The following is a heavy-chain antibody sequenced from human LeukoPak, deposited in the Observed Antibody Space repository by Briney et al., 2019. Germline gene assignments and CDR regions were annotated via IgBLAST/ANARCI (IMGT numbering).Heavy chain of an antibody. V-gene: IGHV2-5*01. CDR1: GFSLRRSGVG. CDR2: IYWNDDK. CDR3: AHSEAAAGYGFDP. Sequence: SGPTLGHPTQPLTLTCTFAGFSLRRSGVGVAWIRQPPVKALEWLAIIYWNDDKRYNPSLKSRLTITKHTSKTQVVLTMTNMDPVDTATYYCAHSEAAAGYGFDPWGQGTLVTVSS. D-gene: IGHD6-13*01. J-gene: IGHJ5*02.